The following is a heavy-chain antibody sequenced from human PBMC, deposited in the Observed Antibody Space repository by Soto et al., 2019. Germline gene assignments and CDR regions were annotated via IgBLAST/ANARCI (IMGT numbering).Heavy chain of an antibody. Sequence: EVQLLESGGGLAQPGGSLRLSCAASGFTFSSYDMSWVRQAPGKGLEWVSSINVDDSTYYANSVKGRFTISRDNSKNTVNLQMNSLRADDTAVYYCAKNYYLDNWAQGTLVTVSS. CDR1: GFTFSSYD. V-gene: IGHV3-23*01. J-gene: IGHJ4*02. CDR2: INVDDST. CDR3: AKNYYLDN.